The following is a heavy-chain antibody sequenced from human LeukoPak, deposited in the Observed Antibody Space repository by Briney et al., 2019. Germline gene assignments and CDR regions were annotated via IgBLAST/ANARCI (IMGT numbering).Heavy chain of an antibody. J-gene: IGHJ6*03. Sequence: SETLSLTCTVSGGSISSYYWSWIRQPPGKGLEWIGYIYYSGSTNYNPSLKSRVTISVDTSKNQFSLMLSSVTAADTAVYYCARGSSSWDEYYYYYYMDVWGKGTTVTVSS. D-gene: IGHD6-13*01. CDR3: ARGSSSWDEYYYYYYMDV. V-gene: IGHV4-59*01. CDR1: GGSISSYY. CDR2: IYYSGST.